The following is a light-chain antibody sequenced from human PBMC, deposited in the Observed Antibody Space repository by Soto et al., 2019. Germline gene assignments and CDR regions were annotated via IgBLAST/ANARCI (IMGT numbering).Light chain of an antibody. J-gene: IGKJ5*01. Sequence: DIQMTPSPSTLSASVGDRVIITCRASQSVSSWLAWYQHKPGKAPKLLIYKASRLDSGVPSRFSGSGSGTEFTLTINSLQPDDFATYYCQQHKTYPVTFGQGTRLEVK. CDR1: QSVSSW. CDR2: KAS. CDR3: QQHKTYPVT. V-gene: IGKV1-5*03.